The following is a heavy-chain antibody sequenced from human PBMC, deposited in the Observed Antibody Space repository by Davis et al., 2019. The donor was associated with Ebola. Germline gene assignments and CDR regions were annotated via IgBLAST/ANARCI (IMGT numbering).Heavy chain of an antibody. V-gene: IGHV3-30*03. CDR3: ARDNYDSTMANWFDP. D-gene: IGHD3-10*01. J-gene: IGHJ5*02. CDR2: ISYEGSNI. Sequence: PGGSLRLSCAASGFTFSSYAMHWVRQAPGKGLEWLAVISYEGSNIYYADSVKGRFTISRDYSKNTLYLQINSLRPEDSAVYYCARDNYDSTMANWFDPWGQGTLVTVSS. CDR1: GFTFSSYA.